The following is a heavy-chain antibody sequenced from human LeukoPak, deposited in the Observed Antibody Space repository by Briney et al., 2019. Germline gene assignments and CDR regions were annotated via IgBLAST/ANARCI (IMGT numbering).Heavy chain of an antibody. Sequence: SETLSLTCTVSGGSISSGGYYWSWIRQHPGKGLEWIGYIYYSGSTYYNPSLKSRVTISVDTSKNQFSLKLSSVTAADAAVYYCARAGGFFSPFGYWGQGTLVTVSS. J-gene: IGHJ4*02. CDR2: IYYSGST. V-gene: IGHV4-31*03. CDR3: ARAGGFFSPFGY. D-gene: IGHD3-16*01. CDR1: GGSISSGGYY.